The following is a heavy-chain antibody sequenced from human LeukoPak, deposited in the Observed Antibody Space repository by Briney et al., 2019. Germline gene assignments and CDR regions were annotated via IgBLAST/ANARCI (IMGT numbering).Heavy chain of an antibody. J-gene: IGHJ6*02. CDR1: GGSFSSYY. V-gene: IGHV4-59*08. Sequence: SETLSLTCAVYGGSFSSYYWSWIRQPPGKGLEWIGYIYYSGSTNYNPSLKSRVTISVDTSKNQFSLKLSSVTAADTAVYYCAGGLYCSGGSCYWGYYYYYGMDVWGQGTTVTVSS. CDR3: AGGLYCSGGSCYWGYYYYYGMDV. CDR2: IYYSGST. D-gene: IGHD2-15*01.